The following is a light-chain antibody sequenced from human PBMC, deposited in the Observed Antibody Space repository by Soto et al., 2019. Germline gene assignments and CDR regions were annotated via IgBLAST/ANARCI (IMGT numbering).Light chain of an antibody. CDR3: TSYAGTDSFVDV. CDR2: EVS. V-gene: IGLV2-8*01. J-gene: IGLJ1*01. Sequence: QSALTQPPSASGSPGQSVTISCTGTSSDVGAYNYVSWYQQLPGKAPKLIIYEVSKRPSGVPDRFSGSKSGNTASLTVSGLQAEDEADYYCTSYAGTDSFVDVFGTGTKLTVL. CDR1: SSDVGAYNY.